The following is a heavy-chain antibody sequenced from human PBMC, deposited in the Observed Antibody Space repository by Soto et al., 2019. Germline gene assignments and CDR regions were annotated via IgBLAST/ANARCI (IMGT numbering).Heavy chain of an antibody. Sequence: QVQLVESGGGVVQPGRSLRLSCVASGFTFSDYGMHWVRQAPGKGLEWVAVVPYDGGKNYYADSVKGRFTISRDNSKNTLYLQMNSLRAEDTAIYYCAKDLSVIATVNYFDYWGQGTLVTVSS. V-gene: IGHV3-30*18. J-gene: IGHJ4*02. CDR2: VPYDGGKN. CDR1: GFTFSDYG. D-gene: IGHD4-17*01. CDR3: AKDLSVIATVNYFDY.